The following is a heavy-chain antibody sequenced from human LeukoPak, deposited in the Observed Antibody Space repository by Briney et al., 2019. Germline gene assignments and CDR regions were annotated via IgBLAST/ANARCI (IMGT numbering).Heavy chain of an antibody. D-gene: IGHD6-19*01. CDR1: GFTFSSYA. Sequence: PGGSLRLSCAASGFTFSSYAMSWVRQAPGKGLEWVSAISGSGGSTYYADSVKGRFTISRDNSKNMLYLQMNSLRAEDTAVYYCAKAPGPSVAGSPWFDPWGQGTLVTVSS. V-gene: IGHV3-23*01. J-gene: IGHJ5*02. CDR3: AKAPGPSVAGSPWFDP. CDR2: ISGSGGST.